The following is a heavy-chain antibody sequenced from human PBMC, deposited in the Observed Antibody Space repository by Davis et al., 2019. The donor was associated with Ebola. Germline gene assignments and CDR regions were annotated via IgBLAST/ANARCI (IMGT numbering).Heavy chain of an antibody. CDR3: AKAPVRFLEWFTTDY. Sequence: GGSLRLSCAASGFTVSSNYMSWVRQAPGKGLEWVSAISGSGGSTYYAGSVKGRFTISRDNSRNTLYLQMNSLRAEDTAVYYCAKAPVRFLEWFTTDYWGKGTLVTVSS. D-gene: IGHD3-3*01. J-gene: IGHJ4*02. CDR2: ISGSGGST. CDR1: GFTVSSNY. V-gene: IGHV3-23*01.